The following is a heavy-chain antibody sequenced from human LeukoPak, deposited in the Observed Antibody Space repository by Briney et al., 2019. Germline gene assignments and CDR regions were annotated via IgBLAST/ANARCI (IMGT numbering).Heavy chain of an antibody. CDR3: ARAIAAGGIGGYNWFDP. D-gene: IGHD6-13*01. J-gene: IGHJ5*02. V-gene: IGHV1-18*01. CDR1: GYTLTTFG. CDR2: ISAYNGNT. Sequence: ASVKVSCKASGYTLTTFGITWVRQAPGQGLEWMGWISAYNGNTKYAQKFQGRVTMTTDTSTTTAYMELRALTSDDTAVYYCARAIAAGGIGGYNWFDPWGQGTLVSVSS.